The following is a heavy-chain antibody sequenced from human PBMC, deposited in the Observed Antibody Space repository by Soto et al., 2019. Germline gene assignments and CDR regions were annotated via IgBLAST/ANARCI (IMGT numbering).Heavy chain of an antibody. J-gene: IGHJ4*02. CDR1: GGSISSSSYF. CDR3: ARHSPDFDWLSQFDY. CDR2: IYYTGST. Sequence: SETLSLTCTVSGGSISSSSYFWGWIRQPPGKGLEWIGTIYYTGSTNYNPSLKSRVTISVDTSKNQFSLKLSSVTAADTAVYYCARHSPDFDWLSQFDYWGQGTLVTVSS. D-gene: IGHD3-9*01. V-gene: IGHV4-39*01.